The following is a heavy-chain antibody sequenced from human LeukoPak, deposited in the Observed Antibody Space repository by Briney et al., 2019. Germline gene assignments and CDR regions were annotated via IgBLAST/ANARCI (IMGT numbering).Heavy chain of an antibody. Sequence: GASVKVSCKASGYTFTGYYMHWVRQAPGQGLEWMGGIIPIFGTANYAQKFQGRVTITADESTSTAYMELSSLRSEDTAVYYCASKWIQLWFLFDYWGQGTLVTVSS. CDR2: IIPIFGTA. CDR3: ASKWIQLWFLFDY. D-gene: IGHD5-18*01. CDR1: GYTFTGYY. J-gene: IGHJ4*02. V-gene: IGHV1-69*13.